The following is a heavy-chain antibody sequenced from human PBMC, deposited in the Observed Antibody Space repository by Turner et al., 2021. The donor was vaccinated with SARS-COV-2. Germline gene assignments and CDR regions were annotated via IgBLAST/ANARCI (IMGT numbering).Heavy chain of an antibody. J-gene: IGHJ4*02. CDR2: IYSGGST. CDR3: AREAPLGVNSMAFDY. CDR1: GFTVSSNY. Sequence: VQVVESGGGLIPPGGSMRISCAAAGFTVSSNYLDWVRQAPGKGLEWVAVIYSGGSTFYADSVKGRFTISRDNSKNTLYLQMSSLRAEDTAVYYCAREAPLGVNSMAFDYWGQGTLVTVSS. V-gene: IGHV3-53*01. D-gene: IGHD3-10*01.